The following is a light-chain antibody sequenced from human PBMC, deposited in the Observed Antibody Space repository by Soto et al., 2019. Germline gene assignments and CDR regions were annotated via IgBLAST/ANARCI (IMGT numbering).Light chain of an antibody. V-gene: IGKV3-20*01. CDR1: QSVTNRY. Sequence: ESVLTQSPGTLSLSPGERATLSCRASQSVTNRYFAWYQQRPGQAPRLLIYGISNRATGIPDRFSGSGSGTDFTITIRRLEPEDFVVYYCQQYSSLPHTFGQGTKLEVK. CDR2: GIS. J-gene: IGKJ2*01. CDR3: QQYSSLPHT.